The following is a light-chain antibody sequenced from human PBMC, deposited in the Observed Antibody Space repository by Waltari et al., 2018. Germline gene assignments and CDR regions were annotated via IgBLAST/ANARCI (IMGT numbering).Light chain of an antibody. J-gene: IGLJ3*02. Sequence: QSVVTQPPSASETPGQRVTISCSGSGSNVGRNYVTWYQQVPGTAPKVVIYRNDRRPSGVPDRFSCSKSGTSASLAISGLRSEDEADYYCAVWDDSVSGWVFGRGTKLTVL. V-gene: IGLV1-47*01. CDR3: AVWDDSVSGWV. CDR1: GSNVGRNY. CDR2: RND.